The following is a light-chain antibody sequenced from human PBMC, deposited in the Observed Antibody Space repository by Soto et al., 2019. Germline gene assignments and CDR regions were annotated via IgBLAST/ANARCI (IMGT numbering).Light chain of an antibody. Sequence: EMVLTHSPATLASFPDDRVTLSCRASQYINTILAWYQHRPGQAPRLLIYQTSIRAAGIPARFSASGSGTDFTLTISDVQSEDFALYSCHQRQSWPRTFGQGTKVDIK. CDR1: QYINTI. V-gene: IGKV3-11*01. J-gene: IGKJ1*01. CDR3: HQRQSWPRT. CDR2: QTS.